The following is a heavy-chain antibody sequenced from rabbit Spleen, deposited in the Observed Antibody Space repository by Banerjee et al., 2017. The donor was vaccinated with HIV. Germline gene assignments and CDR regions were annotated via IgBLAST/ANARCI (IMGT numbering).Heavy chain of an antibody. CDR2: IYGGDIHST. J-gene: IGHJ4*01. V-gene: IGHV1S40*01. CDR1: GLDFSSRYW. D-gene: IGHD2-1*01. Sequence: QSLEESGGDLVKPGASLTLTCKASGLDFSSRYWICWVRQAPGKGLEWIACIYGGDIHSTAYASWAKGRFTISKTSSTTVTLQMTRLTAADTATYFCGRGSATMTMMITGYYLSLWGPGTLVTVS. CDR3: GRGSATMTMMITGYYLSL.